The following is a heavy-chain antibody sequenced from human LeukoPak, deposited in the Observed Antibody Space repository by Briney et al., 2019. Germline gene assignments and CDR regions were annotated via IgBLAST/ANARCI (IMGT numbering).Heavy chain of an antibody. D-gene: IGHD6-13*01. Sequence: GGSLRLSCEASGFTFSSHVMNWVRQAPGKGLEWVSGIWGGGEYTYYADSVKGRFTISRDNSKNTLYLQMNSLRAEDTAVYYCAKDRSIAAAGMPPGPFDYWGQGTLVTVSS. J-gene: IGHJ4*02. CDR1: GFTFSSHV. V-gene: IGHV3-23*01. CDR3: AKDRSIAAAGMPPGPFDY. CDR2: IWGGGEYT.